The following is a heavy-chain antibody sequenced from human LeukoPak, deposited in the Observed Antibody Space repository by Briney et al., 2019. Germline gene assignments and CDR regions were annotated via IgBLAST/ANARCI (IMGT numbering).Heavy chain of an antibody. Sequence: SETLSLTCTVSGDSISGFYWSWIRQPPGKGLEWIGYIYYSGSTNYNPSLKSRVTISVDTSKNQFSLKLSSVTAADTAVYYCARHRGAGYCGGDCYSPYGMDVWGQGTTVTVSS. V-gene: IGHV4-59*08. D-gene: IGHD2-21*02. CDR1: GDSISGFY. CDR2: IYYSGST. J-gene: IGHJ6*02. CDR3: ARHRGAGYCGGDCYSPYGMDV.